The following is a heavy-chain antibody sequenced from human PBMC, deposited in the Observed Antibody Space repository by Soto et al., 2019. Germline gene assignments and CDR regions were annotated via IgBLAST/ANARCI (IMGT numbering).Heavy chain of an antibody. D-gene: IGHD1-26*01. CDR1: GYSFTNYW. CDR2: IYPGDSDT. J-gene: IGHJ1*01. CDR3: ARGVWDQLEGYFQQ. Sequence: LGESLKISCKGSGYSFTNYWIGWVRQMPGKGLEWMGIIYPGDSDTRYSPSFQGQVTISADKSSSTAYLQWSSLKASDTAIYYCARGVWDQLEGYFQQWGQSTLVTVSS. V-gene: IGHV5-51*01.